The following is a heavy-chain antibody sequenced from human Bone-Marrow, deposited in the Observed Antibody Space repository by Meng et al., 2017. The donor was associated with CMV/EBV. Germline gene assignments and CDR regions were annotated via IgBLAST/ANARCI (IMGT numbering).Heavy chain of an antibody. Sequence: SVKVSCKASGGTFSSYTISWVRQAPGQGLEWMGRIIPILGIANYAQKFQGRVTITADKSTSTAYMELSSLRSEETAVYYCARKTYYDSSGYDDYWGQGTLVTVSS. CDR1: GGTFSSYT. D-gene: IGHD3-22*01. CDR3: ARKTYYDSSGYDDY. J-gene: IGHJ4*02. V-gene: IGHV1-69*02. CDR2: IIPILGIA.